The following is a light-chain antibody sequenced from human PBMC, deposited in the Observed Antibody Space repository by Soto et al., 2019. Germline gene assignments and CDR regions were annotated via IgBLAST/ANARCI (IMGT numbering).Light chain of an antibody. Sequence: QPALTQPASVSGSPGQSITISCTGTSSDVGSYNLVSWYQQHPGKAPKLMIYEGSKRPSGISSRFSGSKSGNTASLTISGLQAEDEADFYCCSYASSGTYVFGTGTKVTVL. CDR1: SSDVGSYNL. J-gene: IGLJ1*01. V-gene: IGLV2-23*01. CDR2: EGS. CDR3: CSYASSGTYV.